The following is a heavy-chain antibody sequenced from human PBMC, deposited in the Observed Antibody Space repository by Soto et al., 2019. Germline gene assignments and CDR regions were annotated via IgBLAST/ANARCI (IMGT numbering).Heavy chain of an antibody. D-gene: IGHD3-3*01. Sequence: SETLSLTCAVYGGSFSGYYWSWIRQPPGKGLERIGEINHSGSTNYNPSLKSRVTISVDTSKNQFSLKLSSVTAADTAVYYCARGGTTIFGVVVGGYFVYWGQGTLVTVSS. CDR1: GGSFSGYY. V-gene: IGHV4-34*01. CDR3: ARGGTTIFGVVVGGYFVY. J-gene: IGHJ4*02. CDR2: INHSGST.